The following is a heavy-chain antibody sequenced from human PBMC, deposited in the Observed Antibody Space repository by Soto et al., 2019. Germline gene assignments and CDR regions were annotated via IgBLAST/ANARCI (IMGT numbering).Heavy chain of an antibody. CDR3: ARAGSSWEYCFDY. Sequence: SETLSLTCTVSCGSISSYYWSWIRQPPGKGLEWIGYIYYSGGTNYNPSLKSRVTISVDTSKNQFSLKLSSVTAADTAVYYCARAGSSWEYCFDYWGQGTLVTVSS. CDR2: IYYSGGT. V-gene: IGHV4-59*01. D-gene: IGHD6-13*01. CDR1: CGSISSYY. J-gene: IGHJ4*02.